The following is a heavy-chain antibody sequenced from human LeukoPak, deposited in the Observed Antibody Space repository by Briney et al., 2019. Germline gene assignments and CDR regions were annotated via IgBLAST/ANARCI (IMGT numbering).Heavy chain of an antibody. J-gene: IGHJ4*02. CDR3: AREFGHCYGDNCFYFFDT. D-gene: IGHD4-23*01. CDR1: SYTLANYN. CDR2: INTYKGDT. V-gene: IGHV1-18*01. Sequence: GASGKVSCKASSYTLANYNISWVRQAPGQGLEWMGWINTYKGDTLYAQKLQGRVTMTADTSTNTAYMELRSLRFDDTAVYYCAREFGHCYGDNCFYFFDTWGQGFRVTVSS.